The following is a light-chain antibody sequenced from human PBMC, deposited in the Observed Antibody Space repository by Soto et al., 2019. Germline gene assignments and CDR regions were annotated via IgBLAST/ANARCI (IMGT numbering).Light chain of an antibody. Sequence: EIVLTQSPATLSLSPGERATLSCRTSQSVSSYLAWYQQKPGQAPRLLIYDASNRASGIPARFSGSGSGTDFTLAISRLEPEDFAVYYWQQRSNWPVTFGQGTRVEIK. CDR3: QQRSNWPVT. V-gene: IGKV3-11*01. CDR1: QSVSSY. CDR2: DAS. J-gene: IGKJ1*01.